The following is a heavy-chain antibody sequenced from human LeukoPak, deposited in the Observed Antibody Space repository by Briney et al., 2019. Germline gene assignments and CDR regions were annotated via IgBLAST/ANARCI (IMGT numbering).Heavy chain of an antibody. Sequence: SETLSLTCTVSGGSISSYYWSWFRQPAGKGLEWIGRIYTSGSTNYNPSLKSRVTMSVDTSKNQFSLKLSSVTAADTAVYYCARDRAIFGVVKGYYYYMDVWGKGTTVTVSS. D-gene: IGHD3-3*01. CDR2: IYTSGST. J-gene: IGHJ6*03. CDR3: ARDRAIFGVVKGYYYYMDV. CDR1: GGSISSYY. V-gene: IGHV4-4*07.